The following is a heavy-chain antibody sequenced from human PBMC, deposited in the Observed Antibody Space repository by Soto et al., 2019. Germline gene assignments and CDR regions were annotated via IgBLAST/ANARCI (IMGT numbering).Heavy chain of an antibody. J-gene: IGHJ5*02. CDR1: GFTFRNYE. CDR2: ISGSGSAI. V-gene: IGHV3-48*03. D-gene: IGHD3-10*01. Sequence: HPGGSLRLSCAASGFTFRNYEMNWVRQAPGKGLEWISYISGSGSAIYYADSVRGRFTISRDNARNSLYLQMNSLRAEDTAIYYCARNGAGTDYYGSRSCSRNWFDPWGQGTLVTVSS. CDR3: ARNGAGTDYYGSRSCSRNWFDP.